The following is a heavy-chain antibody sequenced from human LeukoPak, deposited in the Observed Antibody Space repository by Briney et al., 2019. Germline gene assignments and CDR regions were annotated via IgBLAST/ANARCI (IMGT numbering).Heavy chain of an antibody. Sequence: PSETLSLTCTVSGGSITNFYWSWIRQPAGKGLEWIGRIYTSESTNYNPSLKSRVTMLVDTSKNQFSLKLSSVTAADTAVYYCARGIKYYYGSGTYHYFDFWGQGTLVTVSS. V-gene: IGHV4-4*07. D-gene: IGHD3-10*01. CDR1: GGSITNFY. CDR2: IYTSEST. J-gene: IGHJ4*02. CDR3: ARGIKYYYGSGTYHYFDF.